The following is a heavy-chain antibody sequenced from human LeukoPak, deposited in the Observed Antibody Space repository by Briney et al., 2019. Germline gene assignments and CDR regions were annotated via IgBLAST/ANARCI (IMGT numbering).Heavy chain of an antibody. V-gene: IGHV4-59*01. D-gene: IGHD3-16*01. J-gene: IGHJ4*02. CDR1: GGSISSYY. CDR3: ARSWGEDY. Sequence: PSETLSLTCTVSGGSISSYYWSWIRQPPGKGLEWIGYIYYSGSTNYNPSLNSRVTISVDTSKNQFSLKLNSVTAADTAVYYCARSWGEDYWGQGTLVTVSS. CDR2: IYYSGST.